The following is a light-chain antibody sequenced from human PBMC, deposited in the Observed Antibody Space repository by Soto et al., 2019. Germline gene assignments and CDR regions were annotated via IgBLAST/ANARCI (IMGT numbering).Light chain of an antibody. J-gene: IGLJ2*01. CDR1: SSDVGGYNF. CDR3: SSYTSSNTDVV. V-gene: IGLV2-14*01. Sequence: QSALTQPASVSGSPGQSITISCSGTSSDVGGYNFVSWYQQHPGKAPQLVIYEVSDRPSGVSDRFSGSKSGNTASLTISGLQAEYEADYYCSSYTSSNTDVVFGGGTKLTVL. CDR2: EVS.